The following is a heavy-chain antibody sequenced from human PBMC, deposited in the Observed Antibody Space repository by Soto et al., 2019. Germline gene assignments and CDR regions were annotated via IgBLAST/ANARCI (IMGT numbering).Heavy chain of an antibody. J-gene: IGHJ4*02. CDR3: AREKSYGDSFDY. CDR1: GFTFSTYW. Sequence: GGSLRLSCTASGFTFSTYWMSWVRQAPGKGLEWVANMNQDGSEKYCVDSVKGRFTISKDNAKNSLYLQMNSLRVEDTAVYYCAREKSYGDSFDYWGQGTLVTV. CDR2: MNQDGSEK. D-gene: IGHD4-17*01. V-gene: IGHV3-7*01.